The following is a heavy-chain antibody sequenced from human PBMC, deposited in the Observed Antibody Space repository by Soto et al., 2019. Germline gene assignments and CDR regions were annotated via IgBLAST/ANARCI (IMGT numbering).Heavy chain of an antibody. CDR1: GGSISSGGYF. Sequence: QVQLQESGPGLVKPSQTLSLTCTVSGGSISSGGYFWSWIRQHPGKGLEWIGDINYSGSTYSNPSLKSRVTISVDTSKNQFSLKLSSVTAADTAVYYCARDILLWFGELPPRAHDAFDIGGQWTMVTVSS. V-gene: IGHV4-31*03. CDR2: INYSGST. J-gene: IGHJ3*02. CDR3: ARDILLWFGELPPRAHDAFDI. D-gene: IGHD3-10*01.